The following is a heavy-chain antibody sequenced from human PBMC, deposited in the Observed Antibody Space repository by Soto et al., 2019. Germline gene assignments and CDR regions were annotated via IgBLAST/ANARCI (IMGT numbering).Heavy chain of an antibody. CDR2: ISYDGSNK. CDR3: AKDLRFLEWGYLVDV. CDR1: GFTFSSYG. J-gene: IGHJ6*02. Sequence: PGGSLRLSCAASGFTFSSYGMHWVRQAPGKGLEWVAVISYDGSNKYYADSVKGRFTISRDNSKNTLYLQMNSLRAEDTAAYYCAKDLRFLEWGYLVDVWAQGTTVTVSS. D-gene: IGHD3-3*01. V-gene: IGHV3-30*18.